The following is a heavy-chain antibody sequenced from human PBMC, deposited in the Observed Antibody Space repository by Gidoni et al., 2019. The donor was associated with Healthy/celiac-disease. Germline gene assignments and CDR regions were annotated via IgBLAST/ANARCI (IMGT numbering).Heavy chain of an antibody. V-gene: IGHV4-34*01. Sequence: QVQLQQWGAGLLKPSETLSLTCAVYGGSFSGYYWSWIRQPPGKGLEWIGEINHSGSTNYNPSLKSRVTISVDTSKNQFSLKLSSVTAADTAVYYCARTRGWQQLVLAYWYMDVWGKGTTVTVSS. CDR2: INHSGST. CDR3: ARTRGWQQLVLAYWYMDV. J-gene: IGHJ6*03. CDR1: GGSFSGYY. D-gene: IGHD6-6*01.